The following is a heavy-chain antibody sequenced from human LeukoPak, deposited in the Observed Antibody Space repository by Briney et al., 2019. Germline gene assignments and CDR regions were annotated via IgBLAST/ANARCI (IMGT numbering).Heavy chain of an antibody. J-gene: IGHJ3*02. CDR2: IYHSGST. CDR1: GGSFSGYY. Sequence: SETLSLTCAVYGGSFSGYYWSWIRQPPGKGLEWIGEIYHSGSTKYNPSLKSRVTISVDKSKNQFSLKLSSVTAADTAVYYCASLLFNAFDIWGQGTMVTVSS. V-gene: IGHV4-34*01. D-gene: IGHD2-15*01. CDR3: ASLLFNAFDI.